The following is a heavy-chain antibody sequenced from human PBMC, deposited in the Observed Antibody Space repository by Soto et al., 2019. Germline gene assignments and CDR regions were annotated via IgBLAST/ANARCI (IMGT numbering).Heavy chain of an antibody. V-gene: IGHV3-66*04. D-gene: IGHD3-22*01. J-gene: IGHJ4*02. CDR3: ARPRYDGSGTPFDH. Sequence: GSLRLSCEASGFNVSVNYMAWVRQAPGKGLEWVSLLYSGGYTNYADSVKDRFIISRDNSKNTLYLQMNSLRAEDTAVYYCARPRYDGSGTPFDHWGLGTLVTVSS. CDR1: GFNVSVNY. CDR2: LYSGGYT.